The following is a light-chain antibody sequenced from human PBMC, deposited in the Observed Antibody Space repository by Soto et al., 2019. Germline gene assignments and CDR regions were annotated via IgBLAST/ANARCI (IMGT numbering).Light chain of an antibody. CDR2: RAS. V-gene: IGKV3-15*01. J-gene: IGKJ1*01. CDR3: QQYSNWPPWT. Sequence: MTQSPSSLSASVGDRVTITCKASQSLSGNLAWYQQKPGQAPRLLIFRASTRATGVPARFSGSGSGTEFTLTISGLQSEDFAVYYCQQYSNWPPWTFGPGTKVDI. CDR1: QSLSGN.